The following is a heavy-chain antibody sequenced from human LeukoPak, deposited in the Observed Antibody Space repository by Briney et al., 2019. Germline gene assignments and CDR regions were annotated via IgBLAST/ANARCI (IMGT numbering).Heavy chain of an antibody. Sequence: QPGGSLRLSCAASGFTVSSNYMSWVRQAPGKGLEWVSVIYSGGSTYYADSVKGRFTISRDNSKNTLYLQMNSLRAEDTAVYYCARGGWGDSSGYLEWTYYYYYMDVWGKGTTVPLSS. V-gene: IGHV3-53*01. J-gene: IGHJ6*03. CDR2: IYSGGST. CDR3: ARGGWGDSSGYLEWTYYYYYMDV. D-gene: IGHD3-22*01. CDR1: GFTVSSNY.